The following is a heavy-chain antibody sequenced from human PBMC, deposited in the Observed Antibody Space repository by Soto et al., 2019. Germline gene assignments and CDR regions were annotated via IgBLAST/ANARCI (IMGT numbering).Heavy chain of an antibody. CDR1: GYTFTGYY. V-gene: IGHV1-2*04. CDR3: ARADIVATTLDY. D-gene: IGHD5-12*01. Sequence: ASVKVSCKASGYTFTGYYMQWVRQAPGQGLEWMGWNNPNSGGTNYAQKFQGWVTMTRDTSISTAYMELSRLRSDDTAVYYCARADIVATTLDYWGQGTLVTVSS. CDR2: NNPNSGGT. J-gene: IGHJ4*02.